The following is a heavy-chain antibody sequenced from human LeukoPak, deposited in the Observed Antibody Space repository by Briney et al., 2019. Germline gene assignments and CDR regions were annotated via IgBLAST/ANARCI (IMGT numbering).Heavy chain of an antibody. CDR1: GGTFSSYA. CDR2: NIPILGIA. V-gene: IGHV1-69*04. D-gene: IGHD2-15*01. J-gene: IGHJ6*02. CDR3: ARDRGRYIVVVVVATPYYYYGMDV. Sequence: SVKVSCKASGGTFSSYAISWVRQAPGQGLEWMGRNIPILGIANYAQKFQGRVTITADKSTSTAYMELSSLRSEDTAVYYCARDRGRYIVVVVVATPYYYYGMDVWGQGTTVTVSS.